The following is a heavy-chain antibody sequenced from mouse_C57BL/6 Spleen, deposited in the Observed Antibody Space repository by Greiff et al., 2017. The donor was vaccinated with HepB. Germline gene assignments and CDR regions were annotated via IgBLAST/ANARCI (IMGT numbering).Heavy chain of an antibody. D-gene: IGHD2-4*01. CDR1: GFTFSDYY. V-gene: IGHV5-16*01. Sequence: EVKLVESEGGLVQPGSSMKLSCTASGFTFSDYYMAWVRQVPEKGLEWVANINYDGSSTYYLDSLKSRFIISRDNAKYILYLQMSSLKSEDTATYYCARADDSAWFAYWGQGTLVTVSA. CDR2: INYDGSST. J-gene: IGHJ3*01. CDR3: ARADDSAWFAY.